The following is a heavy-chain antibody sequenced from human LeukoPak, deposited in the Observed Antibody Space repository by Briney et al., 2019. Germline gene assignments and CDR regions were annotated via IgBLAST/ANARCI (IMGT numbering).Heavy chain of an antibody. V-gene: IGHV4-39*07. J-gene: IGHJ4*02. D-gene: IGHD3-10*01. CDR2: IYYSGST. CDR3: ASVYYYGSGRLYYFDY. Sequence: SETLSLTCIVSGGSIRKSRYYWGWIRQPPGKGLEWIGSIYYSGSTYYNPSLKSRVTISVDTSKNQFSLKLSSVTAADTAVYYCASVYYYGSGRLYYFDYWGQGTLVTVSS. CDR1: GGSIRKSRYY.